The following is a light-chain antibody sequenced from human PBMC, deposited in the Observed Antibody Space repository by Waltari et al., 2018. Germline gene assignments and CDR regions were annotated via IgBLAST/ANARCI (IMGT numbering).Light chain of an antibody. CDR3: QQYNEWPPLT. Sequence: EIVMTQSPAPLSVSPGDSVSLACRASQSVNSKVAWYHQKPGQPPRLLIFDTSTRATDIPARFSGRGSGTEFTLIITSLQSDDFAVYYCQQYNEWPPLTFGGGTKLDIK. CDR1: QSVNSK. V-gene: IGKV3-15*01. J-gene: IGKJ4*01. CDR2: DTS.